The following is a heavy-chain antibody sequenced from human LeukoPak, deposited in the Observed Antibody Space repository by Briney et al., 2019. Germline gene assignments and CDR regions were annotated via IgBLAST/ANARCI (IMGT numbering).Heavy chain of an antibody. CDR2: MNPNSGNT. D-gene: IGHD6-6*01. CDR1: GYTFTSYD. V-gene: IGHV1-8*03. CDR3: ARGLPPHRIAARPDYYYYYMDV. J-gene: IGHJ6*03. Sequence: GASVNVSCKASGYTFTSYDINWVRQATGQGLEWMGWMNPNSGNTGYAQKFQGRVTITRNTSISTAYMELSSLRSEDTAVYYCARGLPPHRIAARPDYYYYYMDVWGKGTTVTVSS.